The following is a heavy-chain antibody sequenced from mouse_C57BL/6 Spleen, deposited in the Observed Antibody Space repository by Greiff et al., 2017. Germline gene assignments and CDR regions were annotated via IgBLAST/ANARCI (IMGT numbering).Heavy chain of an antibody. V-gene: IGHV1-20*01. CDR2: INPYNGDT. J-gene: IGHJ2*01. D-gene: IGHD2-3*01. CDR1: GYSFTGYF. CDR3: ARGYYAFDY. Sequence: EVQRVESGPELVKPGDSVKISCKASGYSFTGYFMNWVMQSHGKSLEWIGRINPYNGDTFYNQKFKGKATLTVDKSSSTAHMELRSLTSEDSAVYYCARGYYAFDYWGQGTTLTVSS.